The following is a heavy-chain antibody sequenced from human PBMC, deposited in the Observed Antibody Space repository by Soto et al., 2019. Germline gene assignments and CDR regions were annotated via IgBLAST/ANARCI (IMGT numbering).Heavy chain of an antibody. J-gene: IGHJ4*02. V-gene: IGHV1-69*02. CDR1: GGTYSPYT. CDR2: IIPFLGVT. CDR3: ARGWESTVSTWSFGGF. D-gene: IGHD3-10*01. Sequence: QVQLVQSVAEVKKHGSSVKVSCKSSGGTYSPYTINWVRQAPGQGLEWMGRIIPFLGVTNYGLKFQARVTITADKATNTAYMELRGLRFEDTAVYYCARGWESTVSTWSFGGFWGRGTLVTVSS.